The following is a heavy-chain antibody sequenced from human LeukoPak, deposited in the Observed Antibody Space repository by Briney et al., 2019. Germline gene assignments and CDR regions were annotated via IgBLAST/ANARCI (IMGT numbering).Heavy chain of an antibody. CDR2: INPSGGST. V-gene: IGHV1-46*01. Sequence: ASVKVSCKASGYIFTSYFMHWVRQAPGQGLEWMGLINPSGGSTRYAQKFQGRVTMTRDMSTSTVYMELSSLRSEDTAVYYCARAHDSSGYYLEYFQHWGQGTLVTVSS. J-gene: IGHJ1*01. CDR3: ARAHDSSGYYLEYFQH. D-gene: IGHD3-22*01. CDR1: GYIFTSYF.